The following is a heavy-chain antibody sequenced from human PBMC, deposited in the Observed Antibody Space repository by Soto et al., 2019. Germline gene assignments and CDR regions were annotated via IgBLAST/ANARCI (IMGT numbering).Heavy chain of an antibody. CDR1: GFTFSSYP. CDR2: ISGSGTS. Sequence: VGSLRLSCAASGFTFSSYPMVWVRHSPGKGLESISSISGSGTSYYADSVKGRFTIFRDNSENTLYLQMNSLRAEDTAVYYCAKVITTDISYWYGMDVWGQGTTVTVSS. J-gene: IGHJ6*02. V-gene: IGHV3-23*01. D-gene: IGHD1-26*01. CDR3: AKVITTDISYWYGMDV.